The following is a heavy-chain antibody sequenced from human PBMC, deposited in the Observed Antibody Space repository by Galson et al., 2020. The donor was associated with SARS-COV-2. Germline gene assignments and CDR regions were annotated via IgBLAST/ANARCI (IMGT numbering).Heavy chain of an antibody. Sequence: GGSLRLSCAASGFTVSSNYMSWVRQAPEKGLEWVSGIYSGGRTYYADSVKGRFTISRDNSKNTLYLQMNSLRAEDTAVYYCARAFIDDAFDIWGQGTMVTVSS. CDR3: ARAFIDDAFDI. CDR2: IYSGGRT. V-gene: IGHV3-53*01. CDR1: GFTVSSNY. J-gene: IGHJ3*02.